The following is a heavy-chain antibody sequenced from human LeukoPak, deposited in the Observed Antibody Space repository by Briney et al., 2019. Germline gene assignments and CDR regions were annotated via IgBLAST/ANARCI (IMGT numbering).Heavy chain of an antibody. CDR1: GVSISSDY. Sequence: SETLCLTCTVSGVSISSDYVSSIRQPPRKRLGGRSYIYYSLSTNDNPSLNSRVTISVVTSKNQFSLNPSCVTVADTAVYYCARRGYLGYSYGLYYFDYWGQGTLVTVSS. CDR3: ARRGYLGYSYGLYYFDY. D-gene: IGHD5-18*01. J-gene: IGHJ4*02. CDR2: IYYSLST. V-gene: IGHV4-59*08.